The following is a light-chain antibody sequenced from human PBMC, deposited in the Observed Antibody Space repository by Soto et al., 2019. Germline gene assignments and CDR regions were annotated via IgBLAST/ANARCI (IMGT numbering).Light chain of an antibody. Sequence: DIQLTQSPSFLSASVGDRVTITCRASQGISSSLAWYQQKPGKAPKLLIYAASTLQSGVPSRFSGSGSGTEFTLTISSLQPEDFAHYYCQQVNSYPHTFGGGTKVEIK. CDR1: QGISSS. CDR2: AAS. J-gene: IGKJ4*01. V-gene: IGKV1-9*01. CDR3: QQVNSYPHT.